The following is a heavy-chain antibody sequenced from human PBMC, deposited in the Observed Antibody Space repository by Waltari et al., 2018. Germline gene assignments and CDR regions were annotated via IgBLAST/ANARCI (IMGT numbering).Heavy chain of an antibody. D-gene: IGHD7-27*01. CDR3: ARGGETRLPGAFDI. Sequence: EVQLVESGGGLVQPGGSLRHSCAASGFTFSSYSMKRVRQAPWKGLEWVSYISSSSSTIYYADSVKGRFTISRDNAKNSLYLQMNSLRAEDTAVYYCARGGETRLPGAFDIWGQGTMVTVSS. CDR1: GFTFSSYS. CDR2: ISSSSSTI. V-gene: IGHV3-48*04. J-gene: IGHJ3*02.